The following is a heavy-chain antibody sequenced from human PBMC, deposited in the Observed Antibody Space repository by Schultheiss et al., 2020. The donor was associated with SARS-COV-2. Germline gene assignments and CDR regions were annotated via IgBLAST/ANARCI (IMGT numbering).Heavy chain of an antibody. D-gene: IGHD4-23*01. CDR1: GYTFTSYG. J-gene: IGHJ4*02. CDR2: INPNSGGT. CDR3: ARATDRGYLGVVRWDFDY. Sequence: GESLKISCKASGYTFTSYGISWVRQAPGQGLEWMGWINPNSGGTNYAQKFQGRVTMTTDTSTSTAYMELRSLRSDDTAVYYCARATDRGYLGVVRWDFDYWGQGTLVTVSS. V-gene: IGHV1-18*04.